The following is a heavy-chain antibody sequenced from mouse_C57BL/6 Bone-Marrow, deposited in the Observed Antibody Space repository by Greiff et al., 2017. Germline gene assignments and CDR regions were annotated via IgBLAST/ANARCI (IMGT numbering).Heavy chain of an antibody. CDR1: GYTFPSYW. CDR3: ARLLWFAY. Sequence: VKLMESGAELVRPGTSVKLSCKASGYTFPSYWMHWVKQRPGQGLEWIGVIDPSDSYTNYNQKFKGKATLTVDTSSSTAYMQLSSLTSEDSAVYYCARLLWFAYWGQGTLVTVSA. CDR2: IDPSDSYT. V-gene: IGHV1-59*01. J-gene: IGHJ3*01.